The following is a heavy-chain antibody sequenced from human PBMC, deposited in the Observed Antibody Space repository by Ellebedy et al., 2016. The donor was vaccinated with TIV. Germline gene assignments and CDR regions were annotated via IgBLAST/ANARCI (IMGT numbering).Heavy chain of an antibody. V-gene: IGHV4-34*01. CDR2: VNHRGIT. J-gene: IGHJ4*02. D-gene: IGHD2-21*01. Sequence: SETLSLXXTVYGGPRSGYFWNWIRQPPGKGLEWIGEVNHRGITNYNPSLQSRVIISMDTSKREVSLKLYSVTAADTAVYYCAGGGQTSVADSWGRGALVTVSS. CDR1: GGPRSGYF. CDR3: AGGGQTSVADS.